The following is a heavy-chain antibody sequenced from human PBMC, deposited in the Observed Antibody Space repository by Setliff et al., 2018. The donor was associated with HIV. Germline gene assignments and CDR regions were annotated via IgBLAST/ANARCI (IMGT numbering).Heavy chain of an antibody. V-gene: IGHV4-59*08. CDR1: GGSISSYY. Sequence: PSETLSLTCTVSGGSISSYYWSWIRQPPGKGLEWIGYIYYSGSTNYNPSLKSRVTISVDTSKNQFSLTLSSVTAADTAVYYCARQITMVRGVYQPYYYYYMDVWGKGTTVTVSS. D-gene: IGHD3-10*01. CDR3: ARQITMVRGVYQPYYYYYMDV. CDR2: IYYSGST. J-gene: IGHJ6*03.